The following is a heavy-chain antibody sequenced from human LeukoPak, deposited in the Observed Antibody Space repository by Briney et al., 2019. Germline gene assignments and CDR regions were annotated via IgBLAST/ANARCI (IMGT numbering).Heavy chain of an antibody. CDR1: GFTFSSYA. V-gene: IGHV3-30*04. Sequence: GGSLRLSCAASGFTFSSYAMHWVRQAPGKGLEWVAVISYDGSNKYYADFVKGRFTISRDSSKNTLYLQVNSLRAEDTAVYYCAKEGLGSSWNPNYFDYWGQGTLVTVSS. J-gene: IGHJ4*02. CDR2: ISYDGSNK. D-gene: IGHD6-13*01. CDR3: AKEGLGSSWNPNYFDY.